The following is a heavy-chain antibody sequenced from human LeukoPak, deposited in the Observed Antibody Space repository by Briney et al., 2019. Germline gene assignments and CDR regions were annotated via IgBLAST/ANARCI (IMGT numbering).Heavy chain of an antibody. J-gene: IGHJ4*02. Sequence: SGTLSLTCTVSGGSISSYYWSWIRQPAGKGLEWIGRIYTSGSTNYNPSLKSRVTISVDKSKNQFSLILRSVTAADTAVYYCARAPPYASGWSKGVLDYWGQGALVTVSS. V-gene: IGHV4-4*07. CDR1: GGSISSYY. CDR2: IYTSGST. D-gene: IGHD6-19*01. CDR3: ARAPPYASGWSKGVLDY.